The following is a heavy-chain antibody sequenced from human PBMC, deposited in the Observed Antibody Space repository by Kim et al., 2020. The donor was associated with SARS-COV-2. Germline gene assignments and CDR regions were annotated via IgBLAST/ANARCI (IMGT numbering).Heavy chain of an antibody. Sequence: GGSLRLSCAASGFDFSSYGMHWVRQAPGKGLEWVASIWHDGSNKYYVDSVKGRFTISRDNSKNTLYLQMNSLRGEDTAVYHCARGGGSPPFDYWGQGTLVTVSS. D-gene: IGHD1-26*01. J-gene: IGHJ4*02. CDR2: IWHDGSNK. CDR1: GFDFSSYG. V-gene: IGHV3-33*01. CDR3: ARGGGSPPFDY.